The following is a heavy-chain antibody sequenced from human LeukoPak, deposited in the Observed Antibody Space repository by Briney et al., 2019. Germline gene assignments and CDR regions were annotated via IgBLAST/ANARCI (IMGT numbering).Heavy chain of an antibody. D-gene: IGHD3-16*01. Sequence: PSQTLSLTCTVSGGSISSGDYYWGWIRQPPGKGLEWIGNIFYSGSTYYNPSLKSRVTISVDTSKNQFSLKLSSVTATDTAVYYCARREGANWFDPWGQGTLVTVSS. CDR3: ARREGANWFDP. CDR1: GGSISSGDYY. CDR2: IFYSGST. J-gene: IGHJ5*02. V-gene: IGHV4-39*01.